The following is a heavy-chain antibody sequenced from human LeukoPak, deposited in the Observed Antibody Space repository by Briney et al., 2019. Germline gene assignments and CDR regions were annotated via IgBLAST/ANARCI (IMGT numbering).Heavy chain of an antibody. V-gene: IGHV1-2*04. D-gene: IGHD1-26*01. CDR1: GYTFTGYY. CDR2: INPNSGGT. CDR3: ARENQVGGIVGELPGVY. Sequence: GASVKVSCKASGYTFTGYYMHWVRQAPGQGLEWMGWINPNSGGTNYAQKFQGWVTMTRDTSISTAYMELSRLRSDDTAVYYCARENQVGGIVGELPGVYWGQGTLVTVSS. J-gene: IGHJ4*02.